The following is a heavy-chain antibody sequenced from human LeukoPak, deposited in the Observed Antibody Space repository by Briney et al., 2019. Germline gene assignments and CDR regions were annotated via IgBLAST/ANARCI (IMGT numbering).Heavy chain of an antibody. V-gene: IGHV3-53*01. J-gene: IGHJ3*02. CDR3: ARVRNYYDSSGYYFDAFDI. CDR2: IYSGGST. Sequence: GGSLRLSCAASGFTVSSNYMSWVRQAPGKGLEWVSVIYSGGSTYYADSVKGRFTISRDNSKNTLYLQMNSLRAEDTAVYYCARVRNYYDSSGYYFDAFDIWGQGTMVTVSS. CDR1: GFTVSSNY. D-gene: IGHD3-22*01.